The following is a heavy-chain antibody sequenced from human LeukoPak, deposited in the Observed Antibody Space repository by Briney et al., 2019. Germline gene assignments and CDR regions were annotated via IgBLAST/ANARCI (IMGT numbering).Heavy chain of an antibody. J-gene: IGHJ4*02. CDR3: VKSRRVGANQRGLFDY. CDR1: GFTFSSYA. V-gene: IGHV3-23*01. D-gene: IGHD1-26*01. CDR2: ISSSDGGT. Sequence: GGSLRLSCAGSGFTFSSYAMAWVRQTPEKGLEWVAIISSSDGGTYYIDSVKGRFTISRDNSKNMLNLQMNSLRADDTAVYYCVKSRRVGANQRGLFDYWGQGTLVTVSS.